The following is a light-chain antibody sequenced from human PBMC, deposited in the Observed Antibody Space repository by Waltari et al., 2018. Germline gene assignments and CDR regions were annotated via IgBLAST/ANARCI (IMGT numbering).Light chain of an antibody. CDR2: GVT. CDR1: SRDIDFDDY. V-gene: IGLV2-14*01. J-gene: IGLJ3*02. CDR3: SSFTGTIWV. Sequence: QSALTQPASVSGSPGQSITISCTGSSRDIDFDDYVSWYQHLPGKAPKLMIYGVTSRPSGISNRFSGSKSDNTASLTISGLQADDEADYYCSSFTGTIWVFGGGTKLTVL.